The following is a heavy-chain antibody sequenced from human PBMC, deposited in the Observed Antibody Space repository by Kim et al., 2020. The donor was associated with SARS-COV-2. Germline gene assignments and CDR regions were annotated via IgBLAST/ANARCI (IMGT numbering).Heavy chain of an antibody. Sequence: GGSLRLSCSASGFTFGAFAMGWVRQAPGKGLEWVSAIWGSGVITYYSDSVKGRFTISRDNVKNPVYLQMSGLRVDDTAVYHCAKDGRGTRGYRGFDAWGPGALVTVSS. CDR1: GFTFGAFA. CDR2: IWGSGVIT. D-gene: IGHD5-18*01. CDR3: AKDGRGTRGYRGFDA. V-gene: IGHV3-23*01. J-gene: IGHJ1*01.